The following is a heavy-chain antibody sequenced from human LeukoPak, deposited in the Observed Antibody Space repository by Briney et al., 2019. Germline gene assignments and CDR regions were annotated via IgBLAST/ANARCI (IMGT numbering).Heavy chain of an antibody. V-gene: IGHV4-39*01. CDR1: GGSIRNIYY. CDR2: IYDSGST. Sequence: SETLSLTCTVSGGSIRNIYYWGWIRQPPGKGLEWIGSIYDSGSTYYNPSLKSRVTISVDTSKNQFSLKLNSVTAADTAVYYCARHYGPWGQGTLVTVSS. J-gene: IGHJ5*02. CDR3: ARHYGP. D-gene: IGHD3-10*01.